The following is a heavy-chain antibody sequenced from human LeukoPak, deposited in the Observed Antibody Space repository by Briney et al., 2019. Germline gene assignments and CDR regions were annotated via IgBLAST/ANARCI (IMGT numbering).Heavy chain of an antibody. V-gene: IGHV4-34*01. J-gene: IGHJ4*02. D-gene: IGHD3-9*01. Sequence: PSETLSLTCAVYGGSFSGYYWSWIRQPPGKGLEWIGEINHSGSTNYNPSLKSRVTISVDTSKNQFSLKLSSVTAADTAVYYCASGTYDILTGDYFDYWGQGTLVTVSS. CDR1: GGSFSGYY. CDR3: ASGTYDILTGDYFDY. CDR2: INHSGST.